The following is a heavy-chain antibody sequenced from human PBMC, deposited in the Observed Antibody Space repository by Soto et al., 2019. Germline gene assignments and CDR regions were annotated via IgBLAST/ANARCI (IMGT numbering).Heavy chain of an antibody. J-gene: IGHJ4*03. CDR1: GDSISSGSY. Sequence: KASETRSLTWTVSGDSISSGSYWGCIRQPPGEGPEWIASIYHGGTTFYNPSLKSRISISVDTSKNQFSLRLTSVTAADTATYYCARVHVMVVAGSTFDYWGPGTLVTVSS. CDR3: ARVHVMVVAGSTFDY. D-gene: IGHD6-19*01. CDR2: IYHGGTT. V-gene: IGHV4-38-2*02.